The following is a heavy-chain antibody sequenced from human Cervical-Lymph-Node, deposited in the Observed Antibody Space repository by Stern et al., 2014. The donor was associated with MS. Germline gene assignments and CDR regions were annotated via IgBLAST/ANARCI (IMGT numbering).Heavy chain of an antibody. CDR1: GFTFSNYW. CDR2: INQDGSEK. Sequence: VQQVESGGALAQPGGSLRLSCAASGFTFSNYWTTWARPAPGKGLEWVANINQDGSEKYYVDSVKGRFIISKDNAKNSLYLQMDSLRAEDTAVYYCKVKWVWGQGTTVTVS. CDR3: KVKWV. D-gene: IGHD2-21*01. J-gene: IGHJ6*02. V-gene: IGHV3-7*01.